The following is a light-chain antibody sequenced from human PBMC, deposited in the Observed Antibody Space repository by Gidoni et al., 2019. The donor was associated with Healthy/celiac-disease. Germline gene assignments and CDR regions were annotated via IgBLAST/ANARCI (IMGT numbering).Light chain of an antibody. CDR3: MQALQQYT. CDR1: QSLLHSNGYNY. V-gene: IGKV2-28*01. Sequence: DIVMTQSPLSLPVTPGEPASISCRSSQSLLHSNGYNYLDWYLQKPGQSPQLLIYLGSNRASGVPDRFSGSGSGTDFTLKISRVEAEDVGVYYCMQALQQYTFXQXTKLEIK. J-gene: IGKJ2*01. CDR2: LGS.